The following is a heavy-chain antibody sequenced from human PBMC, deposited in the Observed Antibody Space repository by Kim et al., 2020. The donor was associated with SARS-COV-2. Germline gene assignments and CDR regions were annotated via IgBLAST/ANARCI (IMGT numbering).Heavy chain of an antibody. Sequence: GGSLRLSCAASGFTFSSYAMSWVRQAPGKGLEWVSAISGSGGSTYYADSVKGRFTISRDNSKNTLYLQMNSLRAEDTAVYYCAKSESWNVLRYFDWLSRDFDYWGQGTLVTVSS. CDR3: AKSESWNVLRYFDWLSRDFDY. CDR2: ISGSGGST. V-gene: IGHV3-23*01. CDR1: GFTFSSYA. J-gene: IGHJ4*02. D-gene: IGHD3-9*01.